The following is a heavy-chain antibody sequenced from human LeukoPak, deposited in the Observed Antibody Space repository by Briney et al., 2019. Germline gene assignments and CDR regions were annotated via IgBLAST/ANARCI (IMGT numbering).Heavy chain of an antibody. CDR2: INHSGST. CDR1: GRSFSGYY. J-gene: IGHJ3*02. V-gene: IGHV4-34*01. CDR3: ARGTVLCSGGSCYSGAFDI. D-gene: IGHD2-15*01. Sequence: SETLSLTCAVYGRSFSGYYWSWIRQPPGKGLEWIGEINHSGSTNYNPSLKSRVTISVDTSKNQFSLKLSSVTAADTAVYYCARGTVLCSGGSCYSGAFDIWGQGTMVTVSS.